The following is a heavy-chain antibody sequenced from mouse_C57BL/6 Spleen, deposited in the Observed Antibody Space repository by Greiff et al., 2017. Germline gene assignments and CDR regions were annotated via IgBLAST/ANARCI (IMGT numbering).Heavy chain of an antibody. CDR1: GYTFTDYE. V-gene: IGHV1-15*01. D-gene: IGHD2-1*01. CDR2: IDPETGGT. CDR3: TRSGYGNYFDY. Sequence: QVQLQQSGAELVRPGASVTLSCKASGYTFTDYEMHWVKQTPVHGLEWIGAIDPETGGTAYNQKFKGKAILTADKSSSTAYMALRSLTSEDSAVYYCTRSGYGNYFDYWGQGTTLTVSS. J-gene: IGHJ2*01.